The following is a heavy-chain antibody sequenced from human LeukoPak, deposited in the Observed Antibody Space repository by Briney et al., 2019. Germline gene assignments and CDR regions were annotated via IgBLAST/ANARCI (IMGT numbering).Heavy chain of an antibody. V-gene: IGHV3-33*01. CDR1: GFTFSSYG. CDR3: ARDWYSSSWYYFDY. D-gene: IGHD6-13*01. CDR2: IWYDGSNK. J-gene: IGHJ4*02. Sequence: GRSLRLSCAASGFTFSSYGMPWVRQAPGKGLEWVAVIWYDGSNKYYADSVKGRVTISRDNSKNTLYLQMNSLRAEDTAVYYCARDWYSSSWYYFDYWGQGTLVTVSS.